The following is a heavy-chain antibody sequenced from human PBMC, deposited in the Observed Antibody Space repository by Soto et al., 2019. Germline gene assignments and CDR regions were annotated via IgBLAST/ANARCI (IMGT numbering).Heavy chain of an antibody. D-gene: IGHD5-18*01. V-gene: IGHV4-59*01. CDR1: GGSISNYY. J-gene: IGHJ5*02. CDR2: IFYSGST. CDR3: AKDSGYNYGYFRWFDP. Sequence: SETLSHTCTVSGGSISNYYWSCIRQPPGRGLEWIGHIFYSGSTNYNPALKSRVTISVDTSKSQFSLKLSSVTAADTAVYYCAKDSGYNYGYFRWFDPWGQGTLVTVSS.